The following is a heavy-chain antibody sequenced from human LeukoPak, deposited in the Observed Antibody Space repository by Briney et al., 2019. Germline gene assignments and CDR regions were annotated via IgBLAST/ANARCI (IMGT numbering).Heavy chain of an antibody. V-gene: IGHV3-23*01. CDR2: IFCSGGSA. Sequence: GGSLRLSCTASGFTFSSYAMYWVRQAPGKGLEWVSGIFCSGGSAHYADSVKGRFTISRDNSQNTVYLQMNSLRAEDTAVYYFGKTTAAYGSGRNHAWPVDYWGQGTLVTVSS. D-gene: IGHD1-14*01. J-gene: IGHJ4*02. CDR1: GFTFSSYA. CDR3: GKTTAAYGSGRNHAWPVDY.